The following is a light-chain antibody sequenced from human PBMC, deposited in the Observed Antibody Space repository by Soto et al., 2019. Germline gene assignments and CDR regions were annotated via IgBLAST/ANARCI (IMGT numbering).Light chain of an antibody. Sequence: EIVMTQSPATLSVSPGERATLSCRASQSVSSNLAWYQQKPGQVPRLLIYGASTRATGIPARFSGSGFGTEFTFTISSLQSEDFAVYYCQQYNNWPLTFGQGTKVDIK. J-gene: IGKJ1*01. V-gene: IGKV3-15*01. CDR2: GAS. CDR3: QQYNNWPLT. CDR1: QSVSSN.